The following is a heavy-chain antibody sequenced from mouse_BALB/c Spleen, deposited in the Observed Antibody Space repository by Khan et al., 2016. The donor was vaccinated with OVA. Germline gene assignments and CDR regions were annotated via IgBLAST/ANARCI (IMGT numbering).Heavy chain of an antibody. Sequence: QIQLVQSGPELKKPGETVKISCKASGYTFTDYSMQWVKQAPGKGLKWVGWINTETGEPTYADDFKGRFAFSLETSASTAYLQINNLKNEDTATYVCTRNDYDRGGLYAMDYWGQGTSGTVSS. CDR3: TRNDYDRGGLYAMDY. D-gene: IGHD2-4*01. V-gene: IGHV9-2-1*01. CDR2: INTETGEP. J-gene: IGHJ4*01. CDR1: GYTFTDYS.